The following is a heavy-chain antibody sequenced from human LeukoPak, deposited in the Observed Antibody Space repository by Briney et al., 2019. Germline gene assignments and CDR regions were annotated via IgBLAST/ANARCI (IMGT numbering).Heavy chain of an antibody. J-gene: IGHJ3*02. V-gene: IGHV7-4-1*02. D-gene: IGHD6-13*01. CDR1: GYTFTSYA. Sequence: ASVKVSFKASGYTFTSYAMNWVRQAPGQGLEWMGWINTNTGNPTYAQGFTGPFVFSLDTSVSTAYLQISSLKAEDTAVYYCATKLYSSSWYYAFDIWGQGTMVTVSS. CDR3: ATKLYSSSWYYAFDI. CDR2: INTNTGNP.